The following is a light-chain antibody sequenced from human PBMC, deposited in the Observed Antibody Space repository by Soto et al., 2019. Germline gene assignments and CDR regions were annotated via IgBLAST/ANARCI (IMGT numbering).Light chain of an antibody. J-gene: IGLJ2*01. CDR1: NIGSKS. CDR3: QVWDSSSDHHVV. CDR2: CDS. Sequence: SYELTQPPSVSVAPGKTARITCGGNNIGSKSVHWYQQKPGQAPVLVIYCDSDRPSGIPERFSGSNSGNTATLTISRVEAGDEADYYCQVWDSSSDHHVVFGGGTKLTVL. V-gene: IGLV3-21*04.